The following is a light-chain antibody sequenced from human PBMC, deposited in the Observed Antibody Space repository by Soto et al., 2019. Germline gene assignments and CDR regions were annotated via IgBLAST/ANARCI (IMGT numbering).Light chain of an antibody. CDR1: QSVSSN. CDR3: QQYGYSFRIT. Sequence: EIVMPQSPATLSVSPGARATLSCRASQSVSSNLAWYQQKPGQAPRLLIYGTSSRATGIPDRFRGSGSGTDFTLTISRLEPEDFAVYYCQQYGYSFRITFGQGTRLEIK. V-gene: IGKV3-20*01. CDR2: GTS. J-gene: IGKJ5*01.